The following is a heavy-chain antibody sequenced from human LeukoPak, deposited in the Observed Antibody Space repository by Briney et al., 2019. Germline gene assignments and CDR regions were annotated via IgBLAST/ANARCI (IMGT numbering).Heavy chain of an antibody. CDR3: ARGPGAGTTKYYYYYYMDV. Sequence: HPGGSLRLSCAASGFTFSSYEMNWVRQAPGKGLEWVSYISSSGSTIYYAASVKGRFTISRDNAKNSLYLQMNSLRAEDTAVYYCARGPGAGTTKYYYYYYMDVWGKGTTVTISS. J-gene: IGHJ6*03. CDR1: GFTFSSYE. CDR2: ISSSGSTI. V-gene: IGHV3-48*03. D-gene: IGHD1-1*01.